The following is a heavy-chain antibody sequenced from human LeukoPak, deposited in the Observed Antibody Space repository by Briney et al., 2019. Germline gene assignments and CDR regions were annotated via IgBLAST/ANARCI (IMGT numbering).Heavy chain of an antibody. V-gene: IGHV1-69*13. J-gene: IGHJ4*02. CDR3: ARETMVRGVTHFDY. Sequence: GASVKVSCKASGGTFSSYANSWVRQAPGQGLAWMGGIIPIFGTANYAQKFQGRVTITADGSTSTANMELSSLRSEDTAVYYCARETMVRGVTHFDYWGQGTLVTVSS. CDR2: IIPIFGTA. D-gene: IGHD3-10*01. CDR1: GGTFSSYA.